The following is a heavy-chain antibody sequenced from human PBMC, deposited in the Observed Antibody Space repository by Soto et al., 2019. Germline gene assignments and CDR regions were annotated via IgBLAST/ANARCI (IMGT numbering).Heavy chain of an antibody. Sequence: PGDSLKTSFKGSGYSFTSYWIGWVRQMPGKGLEWMGIIYPGDSDTRYSPSFQGQVTISAGKSISTAYLQWSSLKASDTAMYYCARRWEPEYYYGMDVWGQGTTVTVSS. D-gene: IGHD1-26*01. J-gene: IGHJ6*02. CDR1: GYSFTSYW. V-gene: IGHV5-51*01. CDR3: ARRWEPEYYYGMDV. CDR2: IYPGDSDT.